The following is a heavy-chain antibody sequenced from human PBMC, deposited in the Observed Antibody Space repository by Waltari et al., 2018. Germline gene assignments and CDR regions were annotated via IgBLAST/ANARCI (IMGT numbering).Heavy chain of an antibody. V-gene: IGHV3-48*03. D-gene: IGHD2-21*02. J-gene: IGHJ4*02. CDR2: IGTSDSLI. CDR1: GFTFSSYE. CDR3: ARETVKCGGDCYDY. Sequence: EVQLVQSGGALVQPGGSLRLSCTSSGFTFSSYEFNWVRQAPGKGLEWVSYIGTSDSLIYYADSVEGRFTISRDNAKNSLYLEMDSLRAEDTAVYYCARETVKCGGDCYDYWGQGNLVTVSS.